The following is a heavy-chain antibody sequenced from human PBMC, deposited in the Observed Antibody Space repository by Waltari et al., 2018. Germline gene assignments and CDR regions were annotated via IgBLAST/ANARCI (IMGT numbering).Heavy chain of an antibody. J-gene: IGHJ4*02. V-gene: IGHV3-7*01. Sequence: EVQLVESGGGLVQPGGSLRLSCAASGFPFSSYWMAWVRQAPGKGLEWVANIKQDGSEKYYVDSVKGRFTISRDNAKNSLYLQMNSLRAEDTAVYYCATDYDFWSGYSNFDYWGQGTLVTVSS. CDR2: IKQDGSEK. D-gene: IGHD3-3*01. CDR3: ATDYDFWSGYSNFDY. CDR1: GFPFSSYW.